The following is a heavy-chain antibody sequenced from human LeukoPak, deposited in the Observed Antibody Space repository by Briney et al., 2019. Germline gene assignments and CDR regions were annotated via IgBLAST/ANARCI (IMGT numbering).Heavy chain of an antibody. CDR2: INPNSGCT. CDR1: GYTFTGYY. Sequence: GASVKVSCKASGYTFTGYYMHWVRQAPGQGLEWMGWINPNSGCTNYAQEFQGRVTMTRDTSISTAYMELSRLRSDDTAVYYCARTSGSRDAFDIWGQGTMVTASS. CDR3: ARTSGSRDAFDI. J-gene: IGHJ3*02. D-gene: IGHD1-26*01. V-gene: IGHV1-2*02.